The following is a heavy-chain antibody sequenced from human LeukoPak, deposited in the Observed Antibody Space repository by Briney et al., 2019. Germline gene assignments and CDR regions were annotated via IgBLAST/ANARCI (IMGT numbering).Heavy chain of an antibody. J-gene: IGHJ4*02. CDR1: GYTFSSYD. D-gene: IGHD1-1*01. CDR3: AKRSGSPHNFDF. CDR2: MNPNSGNT. Sequence: ASVKVSCKASGYTFSSYDINWVRQATGQGLEWMGWMNPNSGNTGYAQKFQGRVTMTRNTSISTAYMELSSLRSEDTALYFCAKRSGSPHNFDFWGQGVQVTVS. V-gene: IGHV1-8*01.